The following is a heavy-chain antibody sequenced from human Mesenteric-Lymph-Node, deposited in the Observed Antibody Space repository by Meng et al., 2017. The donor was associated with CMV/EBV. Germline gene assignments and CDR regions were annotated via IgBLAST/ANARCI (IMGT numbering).Heavy chain of an antibody. CDR2: IKQDGSEK. D-gene: IGHD2-2*01. Sequence: GESLKISCAASGFTFSSYWMSWVRQAPGKGLEWVANIKQDGSEKYYVDSVKGRFTISRDNSRNTVYLQMNSLRREDTAVYYCARGGYDTVVVPTALELWGQGTLVTVSS. CDR1: GFTFSSYW. J-gene: IGHJ4*02. V-gene: IGHV3-7*01. CDR3: ARGGYDTVVVPTALEL.